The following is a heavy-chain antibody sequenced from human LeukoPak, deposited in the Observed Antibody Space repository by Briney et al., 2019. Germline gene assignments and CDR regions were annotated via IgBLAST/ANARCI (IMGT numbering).Heavy chain of an antibody. D-gene: IGHD3-10*01. CDR3: ARGRPDGSGSYYKFDP. CDR1: AGSISSSNYY. Sequence: SETLSLTCSVSAGSISSSNYYWGWIRQPPGKGLEWIGSIYYSGRTYYNPSLKSRVTISIDTSKKQFSLKLSSVTAADTAVYYCARGRPDGSGSYYKFDPWGQGTLVTVSS. J-gene: IGHJ5*02. V-gene: IGHV4-39*01. CDR2: IYYSGRT.